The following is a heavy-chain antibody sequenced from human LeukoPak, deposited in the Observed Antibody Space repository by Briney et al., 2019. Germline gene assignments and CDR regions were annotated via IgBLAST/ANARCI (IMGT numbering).Heavy chain of an antibody. V-gene: IGHV4-39*01. CDR3: ARLSMEYYYGSGSYSSAFDI. J-gene: IGHJ3*02. D-gene: IGHD3-10*01. CDR2: IYYSGST. CDR1: GGSISSSRHY. Sequence: SETLSLTCTVSGGSISSSRHYWGWIRQPPGKGLEWIGSIYYSGSTYYNPSLKSRVTISVDTSKNQFSLKLSSVTAADTAVYYCARLSMEYYYGSGSYSSAFDIWGQGTMVTVSS.